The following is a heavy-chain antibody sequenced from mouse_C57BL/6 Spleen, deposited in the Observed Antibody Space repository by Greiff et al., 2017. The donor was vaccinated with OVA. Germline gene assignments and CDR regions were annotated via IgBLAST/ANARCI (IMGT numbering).Heavy chain of an antibody. V-gene: IGHV1-59*01. Sequence: VQLQQPGAELVRPGTSVKLSCKASGYTFTSYWMHWVKQRPGQGLEWIGVIDPSDSYTNYNQKFKGKATLTVDTSSSTAYMQLSSLTSEDSAVYYCARFKHDAMDYWGQGTSVTVSS. CDR1: GYTFTSYW. J-gene: IGHJ4*01. CDR3: ARFKHDAMDY. CDR2: IDPSDSYT.